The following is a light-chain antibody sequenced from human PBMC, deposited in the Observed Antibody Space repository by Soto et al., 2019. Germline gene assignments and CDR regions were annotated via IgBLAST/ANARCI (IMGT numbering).Light chain of an antibody. Sequence: QSALTQPASVSGSPGQSITISCTGTTSDVGSYRFVSWYQQYPGKAPKLIIYEVSNRPSGVSDRFSGSKSDNTASLTISGLQAEDEADYYCSSYTSSRTHVFGTGTKVTVL. V-gene: IGLV2-14*01. CDR2: EVS. CDR1: TSDVGSYRF. J-gene: IGLJ1*01. CDR3: SSYTSSRTHV.